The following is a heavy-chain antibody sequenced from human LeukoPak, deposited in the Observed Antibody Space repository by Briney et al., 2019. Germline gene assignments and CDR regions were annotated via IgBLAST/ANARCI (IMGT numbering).Heavy chain of an antibody. J-gene: IGHJ4*02. Sequence: SETLSLTCTVSGGSISSSSYYWGWIRQPPGKGLEWIGSMYYSGSTYYNPSLKSRVTISVDMSKNQFSLKLSSVTAADTAVYYCARRRAYCSGGSCYSGDFDYWGQGTLVTVSS. D-gene: IGHD2-15*01. V-gene: IGHV4-39*01. CDR2: MYYSGST. CDR3: ARRRAYCSGGSCYSGDFDY. CDR1: GGSISSSSYY.